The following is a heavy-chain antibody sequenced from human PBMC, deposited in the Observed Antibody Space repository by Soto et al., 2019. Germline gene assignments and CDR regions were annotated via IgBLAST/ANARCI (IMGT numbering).Heavy chain of an antibody. J-gene: IGHJ4*02. V-gene: IGHV3-48*03. CDR3: AREARGTAVVTGFDS. Sequence: LRLSCAASGFTFSSYEMNWVRQAPGKGLEWVSYIGRSGSPTYYADSVKGRFTISRDNAKNSLYLQMNSLRAGDTAVYFCAREARGTAVVTGFDSWGQGTLVTVSS. CDR1: GFTFSSYE. D-gene: IGHD5-18*01. CDR2: IGRSGSPT.